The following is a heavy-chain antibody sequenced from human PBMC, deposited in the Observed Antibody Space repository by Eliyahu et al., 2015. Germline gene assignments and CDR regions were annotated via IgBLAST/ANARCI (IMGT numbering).Heavy chain of an antibody. J-gene: IGHJ4*02. V-gene: IGHV3-23*04. CDR2: VSRSGADT. CDR3: ASGSTVTSSNY. Sequence: EVHLVESGGGLVQPGGSLRLSCAASGFTFSNXAMXWVRXAPGKGAXWVXAVSRSGADTYYADSXKGRFTVSRDNSKNTLYLQMNSLRAEDTALYYCASGSTVTSSNYWGQGTLVTVSS. D-gene: IGHD4-17*01. CDR1: GFTFSNXA.